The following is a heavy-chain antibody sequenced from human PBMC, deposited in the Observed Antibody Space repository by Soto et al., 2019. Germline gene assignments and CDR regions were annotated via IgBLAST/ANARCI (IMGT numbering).Heavy chain of an antibody. J-gene: IGHJ4*02. CDR2: ISGLDEST. CDR1: GFPFSRHA. Sequence: EVQLLESGGDLAQPGGSLRLSCAASGFPFSRHAMSWVRQAPGKGLEWVSGISGLDESTYYADSVKGRFTISKDNSKNTLYLQMHSLRAEDTAVYYCVKVGTVAGTDYWGQGTLVTVSS. D-gene: IGHD6-19*01. CDR3: VKVGTVAGTDY. V-gene: IGHV3-23*01.